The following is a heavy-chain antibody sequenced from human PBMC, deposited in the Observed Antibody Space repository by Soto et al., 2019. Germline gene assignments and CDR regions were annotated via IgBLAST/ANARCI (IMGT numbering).Heavy chain of an antibody. CDR2: IYQSGST. CDR1: GGSLSSSAYS. CDR3: ARELLFYDSDGFSWDDAFDI. V-gene: IGHV4-30-2*01. Sequence: QMHLQESGSGLVKPSQTLSLTCAVSGGSLSSSAYSWSWIRQPPGKGLEWIGFIYQSGSTYYNPSLQCRVTMSLDRPQNQFSLKLDSVTAADTAVYYCARELLFYDSDGFSWDDAFDIWGQGTMVTVSS. J-gene: IGHJ3*02. D-gene: IGHD3-22*01.